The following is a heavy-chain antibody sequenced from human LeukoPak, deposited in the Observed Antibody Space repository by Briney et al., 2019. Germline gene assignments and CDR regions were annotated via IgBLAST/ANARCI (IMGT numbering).Heavy chain of an antibody. V-gene: IGHV4-59*08. CDR3: ARHSRVFYGSGNYFLNSMDV. D-gene: IGHD3-10*01. CDR1: GASISSYD. CDR2: IYDSEIT. Sequence: SETLSLTCTVSGASISSYDWSWIRQPPGKGLEWIGNIYDSEITSQSPSLKSRVTISVDTSQNKLSLNLSSVTAADTAVYYCARHSRVFYGSGNYFLNSMDVWGQGTTVTDSS. J-gene: IGHJ6*02.